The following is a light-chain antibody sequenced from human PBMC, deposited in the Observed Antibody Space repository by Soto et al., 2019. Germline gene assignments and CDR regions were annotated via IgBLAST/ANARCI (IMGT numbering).Light chain of an antibody. J-gene: IGKJ2*01. V-gene: IGKV1-39*01. Sequence: DIQMTQSPSSLSESVGDRVTITCRASQSITNNLNWYQQKPGKAPKLLIYAASSLENGVPSSFSGSGSGKDFTLTISSLQPEDFATYYCQQTYSAPYSFGQGTKLEIK. CDR2: AAS. CDR1: QSITNN. CDR3: QQTYSAPYS.